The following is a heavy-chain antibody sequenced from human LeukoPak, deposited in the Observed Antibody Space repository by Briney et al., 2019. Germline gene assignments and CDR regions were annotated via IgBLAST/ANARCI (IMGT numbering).Heavy chain of an antibody. V-gene: IGHV5-51*01. CDR1: GYRFTNYW. Sequence: GESLKISFKGSGYRFTNYWIGWVRQMPGKGLEWMGIIYPGESDTRYSTSFQGQVTISADKSISTAYLQCSSLKASDTAMYYCARRPSFGAVAGVFDIWGQGTMVTVSS. CDR3: ARRPSFGAVAGVFDI. D-gene: IGHD6-19*01. J-gene: IGHJ3*02. CDR2: IYPGESDT.